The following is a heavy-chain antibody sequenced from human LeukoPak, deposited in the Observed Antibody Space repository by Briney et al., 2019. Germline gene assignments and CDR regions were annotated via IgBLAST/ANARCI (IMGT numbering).Heavy chain of an antibody. J-gene: IGHJ3*02. CDR1: GGTFSSYA. CDR2: IIPIFGTA. CDR3: ARDAVATVGAFGI. V-gene: IGHV1-69*05. D-gene: IGHD5-12*01. Sequence: SVKVSCKASGGTFSSYAISWVRQAPGQGLEWMGRIIPIFGTANYAQKFQGRVTITTDESTSTAYMELSSLRSEDTAVYYCARDAVATVGAFGIWGQGTMVTVSS.